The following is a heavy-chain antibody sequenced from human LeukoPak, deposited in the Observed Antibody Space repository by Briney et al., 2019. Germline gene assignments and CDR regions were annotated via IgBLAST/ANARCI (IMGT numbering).Heavy chain of an antibody. J-gene: IGHJ4*02. CDR3: ARGYAYGPNYYFDY. CDR2: VYYSGNG. D-gene: IGHD5-18*01. CDR1: GGSISNYY. Sequence: SETLSLTCTVPGGSISNYYWSWVRQPPGKGLEWIGYVYYSGNGDYNPSLKSRVTISIDTSKSQFPLRLSSVTAADTASYYCARGYAYGPNYYFDYWGQGTLVTVSS. V-gene: IGHV4-59*01.